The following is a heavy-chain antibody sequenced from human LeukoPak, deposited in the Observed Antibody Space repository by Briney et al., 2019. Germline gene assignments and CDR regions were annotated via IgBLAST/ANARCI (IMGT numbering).Heavy chain of an antibody. CDR2: IFYSGST. V-gene: IGHV4-39*01. J-gene: IGHJ6*02. CDR3: ARHRVAQVQRRHYYHGLDV. Sequence: MPSETLSLTCNVSGGSMRYSSDYWGWLRQSPGRGLEWIGSIFYSGSTYYSPSLKSRLTISIDTSENQFSLRLSSVAAADTATYYCARHRVAQVQRRHYYHGLDVWGPGTTVTVSS. D-gene: IGHD6-25*01. CDR1: GGSMRYSSDY.